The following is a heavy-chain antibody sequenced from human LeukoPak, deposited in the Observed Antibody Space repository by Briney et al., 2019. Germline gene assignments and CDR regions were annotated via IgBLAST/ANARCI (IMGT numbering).Heavy chain of an antibody. J-gene: IGHJ4*02. CDR3: ARNQPIDY. CDR1: GYSISSGYY. D-gene: IGHD1-14*01. V-gene: IGHV4-38-2*01. Sequence: SETLSLTCAVSGYSISSGYYWGWIRQPPGKGLEWIGSIYHSGSTYYNPSLKSRVTISVDTSKNQFSLKLSSVTAADTAVYYCARNQPIDYWGQGTLVTASS. CDR2: IYHSGST.